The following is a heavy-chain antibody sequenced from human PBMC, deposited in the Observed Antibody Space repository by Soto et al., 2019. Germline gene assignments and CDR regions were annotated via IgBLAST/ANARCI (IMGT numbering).Heavy chain of an antibody. CDR1: GFTFSSYA. V-gene: IGHV3-23*01. CDR3: AKASTYGSGSYYYFDY. CDR2: ISGSGGST. Sequence: EVQLLESGGGLVQPGGSLRLSCAASGFTFSSYAMSWVRQAPGKGLEWVSAISGSGGSTYYADSVKGRFTISRDNTKNTLYLQMNSLRAEDTAVYYCAKASTYGSGSYYYFDYWGQGTLVTVSS. J-gene: IGHJ4*02. D-gene: IGHD3-10*01.